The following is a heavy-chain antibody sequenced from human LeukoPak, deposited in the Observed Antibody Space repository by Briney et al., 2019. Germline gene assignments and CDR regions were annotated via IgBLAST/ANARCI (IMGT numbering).Heavy chain of an antibody. CDR1: GGAISSGDFR. V-gene: IGHV4-30-2*01. D-gene: IGHD3-10*01. J-gene: IGHJ4*02. CDR3: ARGFYGAGSQFDY. Sequence: PSETLSLTCAVAGGAISSGDFRWSWRRQPAGKGLGWVGYIFHTGHTSYNPSLKSRVTISVDMSKNQLSLRLTSVTAADTAVYYCARGFYGAGSQFDYWGQGTLVTVSS. CDR2: IFHTGHT.